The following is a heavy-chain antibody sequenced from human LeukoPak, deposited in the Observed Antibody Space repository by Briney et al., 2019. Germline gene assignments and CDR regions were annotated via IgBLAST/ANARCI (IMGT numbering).Heavy chain of an antibody. Sequence: ASVKVSCQASGYTYTSYDINWVRQATGQGHEWMGWMNPNSGNTGYAQKFQGRVTMTRNTSISTAYMELSSLRSEDTAVYYCARETGTTSDDYWGQGTLVTVSS. D-gene: IGHD1-1*01. CDR1: GYTYTSYD. CDR2: MNPNSGNT. CDR3: ARETGTTSDDY. V-gene: IGHV1-8*01. J-gene: IGHJ4*02.